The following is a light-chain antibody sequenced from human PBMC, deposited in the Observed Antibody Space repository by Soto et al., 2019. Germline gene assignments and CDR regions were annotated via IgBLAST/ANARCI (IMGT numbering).Light chain of an antibody. J-gene: IGLJ2*01. Sequence: QSVLTQPASVSGSPGQSITVSCTGTSRDIGGYNYVSWYQQHPGKAPKLMVYEVTNRPSGVSDRFSGSKSGNTASLTISGLQADDEADYYCSSYTSSSTLVFGGGTKLTVL. CDR3: SSYTSSSTLV. V-gene: IGLV2-14*03. CDR1: SRDIGGYNY. CDR2: EVT.